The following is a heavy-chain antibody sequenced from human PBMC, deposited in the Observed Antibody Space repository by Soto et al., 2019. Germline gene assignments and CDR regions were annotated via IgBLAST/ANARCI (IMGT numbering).Heavy chain of an antibody. V-gene: IGHV1-69*15. Sequence: QVQLVQSETEVRKPGSSVKVSCKASGGTFGSNAISWVRQAPGQGLEWMGNIIPIFGTTKNAQNFQGRVTMTADESTNTAYMELSSLRSEDTAIYYCAREGYTFGPGAVRGAFDIWGQATMVTVSS. D-gene: IGHD1-1*01. CDR2: IIPIFGTT. CDR1: GGTFGSNA. CDR3: AREGYTFGPGAVRGAFDI. J-gene: IGHJ3*02.